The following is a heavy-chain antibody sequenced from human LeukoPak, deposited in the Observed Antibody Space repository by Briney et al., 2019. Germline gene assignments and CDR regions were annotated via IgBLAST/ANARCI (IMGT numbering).Heavy chain of an antibody. CDR3: ARRGWTAAAASYYFDY. J-gene: IGHJ4*02. CDR1: GYSFSSYW. Sequence: KHGESLKISCKGSGYSFSSYWIGGVRQMPGKGLEWMGIIYPGDSDTRYSPSFQGQVTISADKSISTAYLQWSSLKASDTAMYYCARRGWTAAAASYYFDYWGQGTLVTVSS. V-gene: IGHV5-51*01. D-gene: IGHD6-13*01. CDR2: IYPGDSDT.